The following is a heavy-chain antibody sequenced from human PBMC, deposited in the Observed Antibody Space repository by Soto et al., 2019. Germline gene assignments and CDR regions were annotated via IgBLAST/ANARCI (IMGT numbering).Heavy chain of an antibody. CDR3: AKDIYDILTGYSRGDGLDL. Sequence: EVQLVESGGDLVQPGRSLRLACTASGFKFDDYAMHWVRQAPGKGLEWVSGISWKSGSMNYADSVKGRFTISRDNAKNSQYLQINSLRSEDTALYYCAKDIYDILTGYSRGDGLDLWGHGTIVTVSS. V-gene: IGHV3-9*01. J-gene: IGHJ3*01. D-gene: IGHD3-9*01. CDR1: GFKFDDYA. CDR2: ISWKSGSM.